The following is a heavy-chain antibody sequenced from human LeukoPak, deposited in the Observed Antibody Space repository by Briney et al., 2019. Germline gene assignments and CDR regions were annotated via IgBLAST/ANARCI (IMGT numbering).Heavy chain of an antibody. CDR1: GGSISSYY. D-gene: IGHD3-10*01. J-gene: IGHJ4*02. CDR3: ARANQENYYGSGSYAEY. Sequence: SETLSLTCTVSGGSISSYYWSWIRQPAGKGLEWIGRIYTSGSTNYNPSLKSRVTISVDTSKNQFSLKLSSVTAADTAVYYCARANQENYYGSGSYAEYWGQGTLVTVSS. V-gene: IGHV4-4*07. CDR2: IYTSGST.